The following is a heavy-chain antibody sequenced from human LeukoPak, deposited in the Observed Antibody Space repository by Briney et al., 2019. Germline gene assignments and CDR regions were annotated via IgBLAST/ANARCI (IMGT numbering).Heavy chain of an antibody. CDR2: ISSSGSTI. Sequence: GGSLRLSCAASGFTFSSYEMNWVRQAPGKGLEWGSYISSSGSTIYYADSVKGRFTISRDNAKNPLYLQMNSLRAEDTAVYYCARDYYYGSGRFDYWGQGTLVTVS. J-gene: IGHJ4*02. CDR1: GFTFSSYE. V-gene: IGHV3-48*03. D-gene: IGHD3-10*01. CDR3: ARDYYYGSGRFDY.